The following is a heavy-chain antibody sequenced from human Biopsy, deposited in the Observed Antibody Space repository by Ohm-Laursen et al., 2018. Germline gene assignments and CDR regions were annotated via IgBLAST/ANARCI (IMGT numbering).Heavy chain of an antibody. CDR3: ATGPVQMVYANLRGEFDS. D-gene: IGHD2-8*01. J-gene: IGHJ4*02. V-gene: IGHV3-23*01. CDR2: ISASDDSK. CDR1: GFTFTNYA. Sequence: SLRLSCAASGFTFTNYAMSWVRQAPGKGLEWVSSISASDDSKYYGDSVKGRFAISRDSSTNTLYLQMNGLSADDTAVYYCATGPVQMVYANLRGEFDSWGQGALVTVSS.